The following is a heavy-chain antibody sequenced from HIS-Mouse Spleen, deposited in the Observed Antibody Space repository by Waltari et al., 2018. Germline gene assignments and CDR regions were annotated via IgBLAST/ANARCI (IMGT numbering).Heavy chain of an antibody. CDR3: ASGVVVAATAVHFDY. V-gene: IGHV4-39*07. J-gene: IGHJ4*02. D-gene: IGHD2-15*01. CDR2: IYYSGST. CDR1: GGSISSSSYY. Sequence: QLQLQESGPGLVKPSETLSLTCTVSGGSISSSSYYWGWIRQPPGTGLEWIGSIYYSGSTYYNPSLESRVTISVDTSKNQFSLKLSSVTAADTAVYYCASGVVVAATAVHFDYWGQGTLVTVSS.